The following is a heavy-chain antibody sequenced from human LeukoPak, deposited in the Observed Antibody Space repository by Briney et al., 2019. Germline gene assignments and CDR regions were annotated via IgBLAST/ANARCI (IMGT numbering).Heavy chain of an antibody. CDR3: AREGVVVVAATRRRGYIDY. V-gene: IGHV4-34*01. D-gene: IGHD2-15*01. Sequence: SETLSLTCAVYGGSFSGYYWSWIRQPPGKGLEWIGEINHSGSTNYNPSLKSRVTISVDTSKNQFSLKLSSVTAADTAVYYCAREGVVVVAATRRRGYIDYWGQGTLVTVSS. CDR2: INHSGST. CDR1: GGSFSGYY. J-gene: IGHJ4*02.